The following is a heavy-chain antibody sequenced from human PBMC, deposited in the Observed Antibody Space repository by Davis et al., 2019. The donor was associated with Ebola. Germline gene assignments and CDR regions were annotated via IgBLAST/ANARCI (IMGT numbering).Heavy chain of an antibody. CDR2: ISDSGVGT. CDR3: AVGALVTMIE. CDR1: GFTFSTYA. D-gene: IGHD3-22*01. V-gene: IGHV3-23*01. Sequence: PGGSLRLSCAASGFTFSTYAMSWVRQAPGKGLEWVSSISDSGVGTYYADSVKGRFTISRDNSKNTLYLQMNGLRAEDTAVYFCAVGALVTMIEWGQGTLVTVSS. J-gene: IGHJ4*02.